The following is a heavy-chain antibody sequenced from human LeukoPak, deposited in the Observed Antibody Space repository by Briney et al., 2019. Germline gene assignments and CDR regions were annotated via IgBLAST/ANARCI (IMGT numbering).Heavy chain of an antibody. CDR3: ARDLPSDFSVLGLDY. V-gene: IGHV4-4*07. Sequence: SETLSLTCTVSGGSISSYFWNWIRQPAGKGLEWVGRIYASGNTDYNPSLKSRLTMSMDTSKNQFSLRLNSVSAADTAVYYCARDLPSDFSVLGLDYWGQGTLVTVSS. J-gene: IGHJ4*02. CDR1: GGSISSYF. CDR2: IYASGNT. D-gene: IGHD3-3*01.